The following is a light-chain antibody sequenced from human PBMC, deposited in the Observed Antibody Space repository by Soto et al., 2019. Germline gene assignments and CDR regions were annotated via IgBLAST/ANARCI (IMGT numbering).Light chain of an antibody. CDR1: HSVNSH. CDR3: QQYNNWPIT. V-gene: IGKV3-15*01. Sequence: EILMTQSPATLSVSPGERVTLSCRTSHSVNSHVAWYQQKPGQAPRLLIYGASTRATGLPARFSGSGSGTQFTLTISSLQSEDFAVYYCQQYNNWPITFGQGTRLEIK. J-gene: IGKJ5*01. CDR2: GAS.